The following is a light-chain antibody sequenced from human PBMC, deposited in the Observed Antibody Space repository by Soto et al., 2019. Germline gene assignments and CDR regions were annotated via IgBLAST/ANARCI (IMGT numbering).Light chain of an antibody. CDR1: QSIVTY. J-gene: IGKJ1*01. CDR2: AAS. V-gene: IGKV1-39*01. Sequence: DIQMTQSPSPLSASVGDRVTITCRASQSIVTYLNWYLQKPGKAPKLLIYAASNLQSGVPSRFSGCGSGTDFTLTISSLQPEDFATYFCQQSYSTPPWTFGQGTKVEIK. CDR3: QQSYSTPPWT.